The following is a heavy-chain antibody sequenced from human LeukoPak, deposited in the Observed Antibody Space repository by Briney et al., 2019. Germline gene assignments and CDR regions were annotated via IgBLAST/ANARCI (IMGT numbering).Heavy chain of an antibody. J-gene: IGHJ4*02. D-gene: IGHD6-13*01. CDR3: ARGHWFSSSSCDY. CDR1: GYTFTGYY. Sequence: VASVKVSCKASGYTFTGYYMHWVRQAPGQGLGWMGRINPNSGGTSYAQKFQGRVTMTRDTSISTAYMELGRLRSDDTAVYYCARGHWFSSSSCDYWGQGTLVTVSS. V-gene: IGHV1-2*06. CDR2: INPNSGGT.